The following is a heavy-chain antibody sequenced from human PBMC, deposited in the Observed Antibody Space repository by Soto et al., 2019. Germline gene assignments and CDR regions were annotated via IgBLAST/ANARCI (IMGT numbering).Heavy chain of an antibody. CDR3: ARVKVPYYYDSSGYPPVYFDY. D-gene: IGHD3-22*01. CDR2: IIPIFGTA. J-gene: IGHJ4*02. V-gene: IGHV1-69*13. CDR1: GGTFSSYA. Sequence: ASVKVSCKASGGTFSSYAISWVRQAPGQGLEWMGGIIPIFGTANYAQKFQGRVTITADESTSTAYMELSSLRSEDTAVYYCARVKVPYYYDSSGYPPVYFDYWGQGTLVTVSS.